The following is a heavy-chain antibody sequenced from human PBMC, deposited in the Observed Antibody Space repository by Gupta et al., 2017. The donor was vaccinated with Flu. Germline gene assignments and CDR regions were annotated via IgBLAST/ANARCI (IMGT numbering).Heavy chain of an antibody. Sequence: QVTLKESGPVLVKPTETLTLTCTVSGFSLSNARMGVSWIRQPPGKALEWLAHIFSNDEKSYSTSLKSRLTISKDTSKSQVVLTMTNMDPVDTATYYCARIQVYDFWSGYHNRNYGMDVWGQGTTVTVSS. V-gene: IGHV2-26*01. CDR3: ARIQVYDFWSGYHNRNYGMDV. CDR1: GFSLSNARMG. CDR2: IFSNDEK. D-gene: IGHD3-3*01. J-gene: IGHJ6*02.